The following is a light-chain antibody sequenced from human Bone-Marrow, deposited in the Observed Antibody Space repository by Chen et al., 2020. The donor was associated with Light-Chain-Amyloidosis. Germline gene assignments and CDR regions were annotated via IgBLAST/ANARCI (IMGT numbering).Light chain of an antibody. V-gene: IGLV3-25*03. Sequence: SYELTQPPSVSVSPGQTARITCSGDDLPTKYAYWYQQKPGQAPVLVIHRDTERPSGISERFSGPSSGTTATLTISGVPAEDGADYHCPSADSSGTYEVIFGGGTKLTVL. CDR1: DLPTKY. J-gene: IGLJ2*01. CDR3: PSADSSGTYEVI. CDR2: RDT.